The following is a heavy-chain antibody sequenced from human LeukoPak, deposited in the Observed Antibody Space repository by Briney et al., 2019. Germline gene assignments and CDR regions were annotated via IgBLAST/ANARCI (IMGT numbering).Heavy chain of an antibody. CDR2: INHSGST. V-gene: IGHV4-34*01. CDR1: GGSFSGYY. D-gene: IGHD1-26*01. Sequence: SETLSLTCAVYGGSFSGYYWSWIRQPPGKGLEWIGEINHSGSTNSNPSLKSRVTISVDASKNQFSLKLSSVTAADTAVYYCARGGWELPEGSLDYWGQGTLVTVSS. J-gene: IGHJ4*02. CDR3: ARGGWELPEGSLDY.